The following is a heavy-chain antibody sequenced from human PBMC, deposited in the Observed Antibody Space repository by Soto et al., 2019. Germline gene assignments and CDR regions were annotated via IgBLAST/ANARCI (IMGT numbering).Heavy chain of an antibody. CDR1: GGSISSYY. V-gene: IGHV4-59*12. Sequence: PSETLSLTCTVSGGSISSYYWSWIRQPPGKGLEWIGYIYYSGSTNYNPSLKSRVTISVDTSKNQFSLKLSSVTAADTAVYYCARGSLTNSSSSGNWLDPWGQGTLVTVSS. D-gene: IGHD6-6*01. CDR2: IYYSGST. CDR3: ARGSLTNSSSSGNWLDP. J-gene: IGHJ5*02.